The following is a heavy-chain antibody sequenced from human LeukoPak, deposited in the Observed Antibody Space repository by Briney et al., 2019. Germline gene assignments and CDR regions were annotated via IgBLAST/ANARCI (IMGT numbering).Heavy chain of an antibody. CDR1: GGSISSSSGNC. CDR2: IYHSGST. D-gene: IGHD4-23*01. Sequence: SETLSLTCAVSGGSISSSSGNCWTWVRQPPGKGLEWIGEIYHSGSTNYNPSLKSRVTMLLDKSKNQFSLKLSSVTAADTAVYYCARNGGNSDFDYWGQGTLITVSS. V-gene: IGHV4-4*02. CDR3: ARNGGNSDFDY. J-gene: IGHJ4*02.